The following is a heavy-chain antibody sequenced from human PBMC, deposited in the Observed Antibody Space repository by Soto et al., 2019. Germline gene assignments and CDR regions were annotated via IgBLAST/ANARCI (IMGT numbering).Heavy chain of an antibody. CDR1: GLSFSTYS. Sequence: GGSLRLSCASSGLSFSTYSMNWVRQAPGEGLEWISYISSSSNTIYYADSVKGRFTISRDNAKNSLYLQMNSLRAEDTAVYYCHGYGYWGQGTLVTVSS. D-gene: IGHD5-12*01. CDR3: HGYGY. J-gene: IGHJ4*02. V-gene: IGHV3-48*01. CDR2: ISSSSNTI.